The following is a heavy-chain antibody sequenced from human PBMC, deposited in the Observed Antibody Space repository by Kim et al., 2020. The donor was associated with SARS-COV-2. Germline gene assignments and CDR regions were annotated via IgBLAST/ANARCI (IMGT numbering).Heavy chain of an antibody. Sequence: RYSPSLKSRLTITKDTSKNQVVLTMTNMDPVDTATYYCARYYGSADYFDYWGQGTLVTVSS. CDR3: ARYYGSADYFDY. V-gene: IGHV2-5*01. D-gene: IGHD3-10*01. J-gene: IGHJ4*02.